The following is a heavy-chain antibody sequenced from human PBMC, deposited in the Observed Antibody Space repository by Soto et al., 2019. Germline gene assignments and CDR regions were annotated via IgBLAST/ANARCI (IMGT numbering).Heavy chain of an antibody. D-gene: IGHD2-15*01. V-gene: IGHV1-2*02. J-gene: IGHJ6*02. Sequence: SVKLSCKAAGYTFTCYYMHWVRPATGQGLEWMGWINPNSGGTNYAQKFQGRVTMTRDTSISTAYMELSRLRSDDTAVYYCAVVGEPSNYYGMDVWGQGTTVTVSS. CDR2: INPNSGGT. CDR3: AVVGEPSNYYGMDV. CDR1: GYTFTCYY.